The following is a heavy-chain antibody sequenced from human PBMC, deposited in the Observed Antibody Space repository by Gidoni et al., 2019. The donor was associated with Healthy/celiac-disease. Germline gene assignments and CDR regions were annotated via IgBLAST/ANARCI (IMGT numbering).Heavy chain of an antibody. V-gene: IGHV1-3*01. CDR1: GYTFTSYA. J-gene: IGHJ3*02. Sequence: QVQLVQSGAEVKKPGASVKASCKASGYTFTSYAMHWVRQAPGQRLEWMGWTNAGNGNTKYSQKFQGRVTITRDTSASTAYMELSSLRSEDTAVYYCARYSSSAGGAFDIWGQGTMVTVSS. CDR2: TNAGNGNT. CDR3: ARYSSSAGGAFDI. D-gene: IGHD6-6*01.